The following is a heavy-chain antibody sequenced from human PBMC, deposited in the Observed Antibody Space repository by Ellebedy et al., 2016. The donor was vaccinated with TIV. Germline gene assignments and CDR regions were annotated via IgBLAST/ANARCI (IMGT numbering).Heavy chain of an antibody. V-gene: IGHV3-7*04. J-gene: IGHJ3*02. CDR3: ARGGSRSCNSCYSDAFDI. Sequence: GGSLRLXCPASGFNFNVYWMGWVRQAPGKGLEWVANLNRDGSEKRYADSVMGRFTISRDNDKNTMYLEMNSLRPEDTAVYYCARGGSRSCNSCYSDAFDIWGQGTMVTVSS. CDR1: GFNFNVYW. CDR2: LNRDGSEK. D-gene: IGHD2-15*01.